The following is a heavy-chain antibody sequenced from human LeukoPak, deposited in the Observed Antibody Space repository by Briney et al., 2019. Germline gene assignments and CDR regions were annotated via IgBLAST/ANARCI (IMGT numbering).Heavy chain of an antibody. J-gene: IGHJ4*02. D-gene: IGHD1-26*01. CDR1: GFTFSSYW. CDR3: ARTQYSGSKLVY. V-gene: IGHV3-74*01. Sequence: GGSLRLSCAASGFTFSSYWMHWVRQAPGKGLVWVSRINSDGSSTSYADSVKGRFTISRDNAKNTLYLQMNSLRAEDTAVFYCARTQYSGSKLVYWGQGILVTVSS. CDR2: INSDGSST.